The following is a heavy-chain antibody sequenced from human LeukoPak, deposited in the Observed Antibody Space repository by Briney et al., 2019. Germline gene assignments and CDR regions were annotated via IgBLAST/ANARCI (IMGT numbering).Heavy chain of an antibody. CDR1: GFTVSSNY. D-gene: IGHD5-18*01. V-gene: IGHV3-53*01. CDR2: IYSGGST. Sequence: GGSLRLSCAASGFTVSSNYMSCVRQAPGKGLEWVSVIYSGGSTYYADSVKGRFTISRDNSKNTLFLQMNSLKAEDTAVYYCARDTAHDAFDIWGQGTMVTVSS. J-gene: IGHJ3*02. CDR3: ARDTAHDAFDI.